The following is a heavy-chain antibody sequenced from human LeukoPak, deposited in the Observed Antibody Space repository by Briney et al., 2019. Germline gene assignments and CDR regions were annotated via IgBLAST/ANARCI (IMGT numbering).Heavy chain of an antibody. J-gene: IGHJ4*02. CDR2: ISAYNGKT. CDR3: ARDVAGLIDY. D-gene: IGHD2-15*01. V-gene: IGHV1-18*01. Sequence: GASVKLSCKASGYTFTSYGVSWVRQAPGQGLEWMGWISAYNGKTNYAQKLQGRVTMTTDTSTSTAYMELRSLRSDDTAVYYCARDVAGLIDYWGQGTLVTVSS. CDR1: GYTFTSYG.